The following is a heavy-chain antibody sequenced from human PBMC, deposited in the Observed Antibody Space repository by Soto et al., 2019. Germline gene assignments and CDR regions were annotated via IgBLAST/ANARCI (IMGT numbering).Heavy chain of an antibody. D-gene: IGHD6-6*01. CDR1: GFTFSSYG. V-gene: IGHV3-33*01. CDR2: IWYDGSNK. Sequence: GGSLRLSCAASGFTFSSYGMHWVRQAPGKGLEWVAVIWYDGSNKYYADSVKGRFTISRDNSKNTLYLQMNSLRAEDTAVYYCASDRLKYSSSSYWFDPWGQGTLVTVSS. CDR3: ASDRLKYSSSSYWFDP. J-gene: IGHJ5*02.